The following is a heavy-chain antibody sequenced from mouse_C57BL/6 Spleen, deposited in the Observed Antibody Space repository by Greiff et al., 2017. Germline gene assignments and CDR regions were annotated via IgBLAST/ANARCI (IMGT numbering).Heavy chain of an antibody. Sequence: VQLQQSGAELMKPGASVKLSCKATGYTFTGYWIEWVKQRPGHGLEWIGEILPGSGSTNYNEKFKGKATFTVDTSSNTAYMQLSSLTTEGCATYYCASGVYYYGGGGFAYWGQGTLVTVSA. J-gene: IGHJ3*01. D-gene: IGHD1-1*02. V-gene: IGHV1-9*01. CDR1: GYTFTGYW. CDR3: ASGVYYYGGGGFAY. CDR2: ILPGSGST.